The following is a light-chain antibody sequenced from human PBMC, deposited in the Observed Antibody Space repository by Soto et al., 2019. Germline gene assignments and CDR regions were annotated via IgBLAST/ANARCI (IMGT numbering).Light chain of an antibody. CDR1: QDIRHD. J-gene: IGKJ5*01. CDR2: VAT. V-gene: IGKV1-6*01. Sequence: AIQITHSPSSLSASVVDTVTITFLASQDIRHDLSWYQQKPGKAPKLLIYVATTLQSGVPARFSGGGSGTDFTLTIDNLEPEDFAIYYCQQSSNWPPINFGQGTRLEIK. CDR3: QQSSNWPPIN.